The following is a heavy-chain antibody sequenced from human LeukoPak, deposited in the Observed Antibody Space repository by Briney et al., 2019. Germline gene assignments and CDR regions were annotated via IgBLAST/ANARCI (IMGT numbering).Heavy chain of an antibody. V-gene: IGHV3-48*03. CDR3: AKAGYCGGDCYPDDALDI. D-gene: IGHD2-21*02. J-gene: IGHJ3*02. CDR2: ISSSGSTI. CDR1: GFTFSSYE. Sequence: GGSLRLSCAASGFTFSSYEMNWVRQAPGKGLEWVSYISSSGSTIYYADSVKGRFTISRDNSKNTLYLQMNSLRAEDTAVYYCAKAGYCGGDCYPDDALDIWGQGTMVTVSS.